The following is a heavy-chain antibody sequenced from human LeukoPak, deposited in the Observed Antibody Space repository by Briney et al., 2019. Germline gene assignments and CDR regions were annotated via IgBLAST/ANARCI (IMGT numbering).Heavy chain of an antibody. CDR3: ARGFTIFGVVPGY. CDR1: GYTFATYD. Sequence: ASVKVSCKASGYTFATYDINWVRQATGQGLEWMGWMNPNSGNTGSAQKFQGRVTMTRNTSISTAYMELSSLRSEDTAIYYCARGFTIFGVVPGYWGQGTLVTASS. V-gene: IGHV1-8*01. J-gene: IGHJ4*02. CDR2: MNPNSGNT. D-gene: IGHD3-3*01.